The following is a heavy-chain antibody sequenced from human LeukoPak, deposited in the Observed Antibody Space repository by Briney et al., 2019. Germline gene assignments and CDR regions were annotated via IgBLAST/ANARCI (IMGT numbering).Heavy chain of an antibody. CDR3: ARVFGTYYYDSSGYYSDY. CDR2: ISAYNGNT. J-gene: IGHJ4*02. D-gene: IGHD3-22*01. CDR1: GYTFTSYG. Sequence: PMASVKVSCKASGYTFTSYGISWVRQAPGQGLEWMGWISAYNGNTNYAQKLQGRVTMTTDTSTSTAYMELRSLRSDDTAVYYCARVFGTYYYDSSGYYSDYWGQGTLVTVSS. V-gene: IGHV1-18*01.